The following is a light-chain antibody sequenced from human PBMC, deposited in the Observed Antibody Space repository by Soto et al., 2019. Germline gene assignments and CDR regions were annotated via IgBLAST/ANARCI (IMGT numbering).Light chain of an antibody. J-gene: IGLJ1*01. CDR3: CSPSARYTFG. V-gene: IGLV2-11*01. Sequence: QSVLTQPRSVSGSPGQSVTISCTGTSSDVGGYNCVSWYQQHPGKAPQLIIYDVTQRPPGVPDRFSGSKSGNTASLSISGLQAEDEADYYFCSPSARYTFGFGTGTKLTVL. CDR2: DVT. CDR1: SSDVGGYNC.